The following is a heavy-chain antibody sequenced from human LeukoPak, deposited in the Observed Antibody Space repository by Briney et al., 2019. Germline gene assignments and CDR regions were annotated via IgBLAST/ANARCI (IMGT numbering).Heavy chain of an antibody. V-gene: IGHV3-48*02. CDR1: GFIFSSHT. D-gene: IGHD3-10*01. CDR2: ISNSGTTI. Sequence: PGGSLRLSCAASGFIFSSHTMSWVRQAPGKGLQWVSFISNSGTTIYYADSVKGRFTISRDNAKNSLYLQMNSLRDEDTAVYYCASPPYGSGTYYVYWGQGTLVTVPS. CDR3: ASPPYGSGTYYVY. J-gene: IGHJ4*02.